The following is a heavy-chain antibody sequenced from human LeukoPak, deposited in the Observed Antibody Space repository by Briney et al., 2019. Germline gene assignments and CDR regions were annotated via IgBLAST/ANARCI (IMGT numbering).Heavy chain of an antibody. CDR1: GFTFSSYW. V-gene: IGHV3-7*04. CDR3: ARAVGATHFDY. D-gene: IGHD1-26*01. Sequence: GGSLRLSCAASGFTFSSYWMSWVRQAPGKGLEWVANIKQDGSEKYYVDSVKGRFTISRDNAKNSLCLQMNSLRAEDTAMYYCARAVGATHFDYWGQGTLVTVSS. CDR2: IKQDGSEK. J-gene: IGHJ4*02.